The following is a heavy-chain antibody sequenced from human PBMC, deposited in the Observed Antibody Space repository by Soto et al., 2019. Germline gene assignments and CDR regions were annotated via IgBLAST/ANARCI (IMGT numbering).Heavy chain of an antibody. V-gene: IGHV4-59*01. Sequence: SETLSLTCTVSGGSISNYYWSLIRQPPGKGLEWIGYIYYSGSTNYKPSLKSRVTISVDTSKNQFSLKLSSVTAADTAVYYCARRYGSAFDIWGQGTMVTVSS. CDR2: IYYSGST. CDR1: GGSISNYY. CDR3: ARRYGSAFDI. D-gene: IGHD3-10*01. J-gene: IGHJ3*02.